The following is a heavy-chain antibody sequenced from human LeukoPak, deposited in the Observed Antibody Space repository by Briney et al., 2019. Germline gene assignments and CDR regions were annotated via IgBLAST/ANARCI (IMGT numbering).Heavy chain of an antibody. CDR3: ARDGAVDILTGYGAFYI. V-gene: IGHV4-59*01. CDR2: IFHSGST. D-gene: IGHD3-9*01. J-gene: IGHJ3*02. Sequence: SETLSLTCTVSGGSISSYYWSWIRQPPGKGLEWIGNIFHSGSTNYNPSLKSRVTISVDTSKNQFSLKLNSVTAADTAIYYCARDGAVDILTGYGAFYIWGQGTMVIVSS. CDR1: GGSISSYY.